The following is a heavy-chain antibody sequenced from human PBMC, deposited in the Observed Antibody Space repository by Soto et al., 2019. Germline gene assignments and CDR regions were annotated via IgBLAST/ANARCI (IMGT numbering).Heavy chain of an antibody. V-gene: IGHV3-23*01. Sequence: EVQLLESGGGLVQPGGSLRLSCAASGFTFSSYAMSWVRQAPGKGLEWVSAISGSGGSTYYADSVKGRFTISRDNSKNTLYLQMNGLRAEDKAVYYCAKAKAPLENYYDSSGYTDYWGQGTLVTVSS. J-gene: IGHJ4*02. CDR3: AKAKAPLENYYDSSGYTDY. D-gene: IGHD3-22*01. CDR2: ISGSGGST. CDR1: GFTFSSYA.